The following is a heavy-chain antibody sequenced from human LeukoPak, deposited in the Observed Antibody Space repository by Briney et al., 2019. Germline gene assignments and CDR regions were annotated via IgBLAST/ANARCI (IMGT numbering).Heavy chain of an antibody. CDR2: INWNGGST. V-gene: IGHV3-20*04. CDR1: GFTFDAYG. J-gene: IGHJ5*02. D-gene: IGHD6-19*01. Sequence: GGSLRLSCAASGFTFDAYGMSWVRQAPGKGLEWVSAINWNGGSTGYADSVKGRFTISRDNAKNSLYLQMNSLRAEDTALYYCARNIAVAGTWWFDPWGQGTLVTVSS. CDR3: ARNIAVAGTWWFDP.